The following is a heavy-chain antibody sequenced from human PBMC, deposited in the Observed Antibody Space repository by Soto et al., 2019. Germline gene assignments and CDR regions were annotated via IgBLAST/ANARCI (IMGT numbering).Heavy chain of an antibody. V-gene: IGHV3-64D*06. CDR2: ISSNGGNT. CDR3: VKEGYMRSDWYGQFDC. D-gene: IGHD6-19*01. J-gene: IGHJ4*02. CDR1: GFTFNTFA. Sequence: VQLVESGGTLVQPGGSLRLSCSASGFTFNTFAMHWVRQTPGKGLEFVSAISSNGGNTYYADSVKGRFAISRDNSKNTLYLQMYSLRPEDTALYDCVKEGYMRSDWYGQFDCWGQGTLVTVSS.